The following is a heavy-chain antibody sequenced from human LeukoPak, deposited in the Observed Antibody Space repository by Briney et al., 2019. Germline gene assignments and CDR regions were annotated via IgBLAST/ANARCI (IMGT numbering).Heavy chain of an antibody. CDR3: AKAPVTTCSGAYCYPFDY. CDR2: ISVSGNT. D-gene: IGHD2-15*01. Sequence: AGSLRLSCAASGFTFRTYWMSWVRQGPGKGLEWVSAISVSGNTYHADSVKGRFTISRDSSKNTLYLQMNSLRSGDAAVYYCAKAPVTTCSGAYCYPFDYWSQGTLVTVSS. V-gene: IGHV3-23*01. J-gene: IGHJ4*02. CDR1: GFTFRTYW.